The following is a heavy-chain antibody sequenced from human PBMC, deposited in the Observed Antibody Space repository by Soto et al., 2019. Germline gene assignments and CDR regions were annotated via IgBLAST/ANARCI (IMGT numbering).Heavy chain of an antibody. V-gene: IGHV1-3*01. CDR1: GYTFTSYA. D-gene: IGHD1-7*01. CDR2: INAGNGNT. CDR3: ARDLTTGTNGDY. Sequence: GASVKVSCKASGYTFTSYAMHWVRQAPGQRLEWMGWINAGNGNTKYSQKFQGRVTITRDTSASTAYMELSSLRSEDTAVYYCARDLTTGTNGDYWGQGTLVTVS. J-gene: IGHJ4*02.